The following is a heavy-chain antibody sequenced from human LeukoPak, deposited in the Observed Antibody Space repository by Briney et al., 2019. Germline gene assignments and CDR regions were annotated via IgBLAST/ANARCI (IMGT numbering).Heavy chain of an antibody. J-gene: IGHJ6*02. D-gene: IGHD2-15*01. CDR3: ARHLATGYYYYYGMDV. CDR1: GGSISSYY. Sequence: SETLSLTCTVSGGSISSYYWSWIRQPAGKGLEWIGSIYYSGSTYYNPSLKSRVTISVDTSKNQFSLKLSSVTAADTAVYYCARHLATGYYYYYGMDVWGQGTTVTVSS. CDR2: IYYSGST. V-gene: IGHV4-59*05.